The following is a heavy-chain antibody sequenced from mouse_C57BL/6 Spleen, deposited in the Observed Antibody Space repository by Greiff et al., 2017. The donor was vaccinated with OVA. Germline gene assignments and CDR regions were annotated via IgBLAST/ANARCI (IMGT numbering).Heavy chain of an antibody. CDR1: GYAFTNYL. J-gene: IGHJ2*01. V-gene: IGHV1-54*01. CDR3: ARSTGLDY. D-gene: IGHD4-1*01. CDR2: INPGSGGT. Sequence: QVQLQQSGAELVRPGTSVKVSCKASGYAFTNYLIEWVKQRPGQGLEWIGVINPGSGGTNYNEKFKGKATLTADKSSSTAYMQLSSLTSEDSAVYFCARSTGLDYWGQGTTLTVSS.